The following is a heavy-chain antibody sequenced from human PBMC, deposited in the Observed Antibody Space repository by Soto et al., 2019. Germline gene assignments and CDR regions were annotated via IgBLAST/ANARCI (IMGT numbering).Heavy chain of an antibody. J-gene: IGHJ4*02. Sequence: GGSLRLSCAASGFTFSNDWMHWVRQAPGKGLEWVSRINADGGSTHYADSVRGRFTISRDNAKNTLFLQLNSLRVEDTANYYCIKVLTRGVGVPRFYFDSWGQGTLVTVSS. CDR2: INADGGST. CDR3: IKVLTRGVGVPRFYFDS. CDR1: GFTFSNDW. V-gene: IGHV3-74*01. D-gene: IGHD3-9*01.